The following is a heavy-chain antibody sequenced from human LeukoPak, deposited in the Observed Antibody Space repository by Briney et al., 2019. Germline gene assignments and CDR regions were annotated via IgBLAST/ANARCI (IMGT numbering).Heavy chain of an antibody. V-gene: IGHV3-33*08. CDR2: IWYDGSNK. CDR3: ARDDYGGNADY. J-gene: IGHJ4*02. CDR1: GFTFSSYA. D-gene: IGHD4-23*01. Sequence: GGSLRLSCAASGFTFSSYAMSWVRQAPGKGLEWVAVIWYDGSNKYYADSVKGRFTISRDNSKNTLYLQMNSLRAEDTAVYYCARDDYGGNADYWGQGTLVTVSS.